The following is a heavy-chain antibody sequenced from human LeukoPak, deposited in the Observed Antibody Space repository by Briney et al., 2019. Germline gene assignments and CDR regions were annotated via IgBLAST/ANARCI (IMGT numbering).Heavy chain of an antibody. CDR1: GGTFSSYA. CDR3: ARGYCSSTSCYEDY. V-gene: IGHV1-69*13. CDR2: IIPIFGTA. D-gene: IGHD2-2*01. Sequence: ASVKVSCKASGGTFSSYAISWVRQAPGQGLEWMGGIIPIFGTANYAQKFQGRVTITADESTSTAYMELSSLRSEDTAVYYCARGYCSSTSCYEDYWGQGTLVTVSS. J-gene: IGHJ4*02.